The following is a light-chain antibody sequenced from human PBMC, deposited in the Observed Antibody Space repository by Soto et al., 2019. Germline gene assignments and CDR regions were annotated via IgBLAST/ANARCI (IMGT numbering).Light chain of an antibody. J-gene: IGKJ4*01. CDR2: DAS. CDR3: QQSYRTPLT. Sequence: DIQMTPSPSLLSASVGDRVTITCRASETISHFLNWYQLKSGKAPKLLIYDASSLQSGVPSTVSVRGSGADFTLTISSPQPEDFAIYYCQQSYRTPLTFGGGTEVDVK. V-gene: IGKV1-39*01. CDR1: ETISHF.